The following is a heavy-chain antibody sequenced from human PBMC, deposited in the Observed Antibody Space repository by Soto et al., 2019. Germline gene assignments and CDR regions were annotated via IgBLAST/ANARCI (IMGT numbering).Heavy chain of an antibody. V-gene: IGHV2-5*01. CDR1: GFSLRASGVG. Sequence: QITLKESGPTLVKRTQTLTLTCTFTGFSLRASGVGVGWIRQPPGKALEWLALIYWNDDERYSPTLKNRLTITKDTSKNLVVLKVTNMDPADTGTYYCAHRRPWGGVIVFDYWGQGALVTVSS. D-gene: IGHD3-16*02. J-gene: IGHJ4*02. CDR2: IYWNDDE. CDR3: AHRRPWGGVIVFDY.